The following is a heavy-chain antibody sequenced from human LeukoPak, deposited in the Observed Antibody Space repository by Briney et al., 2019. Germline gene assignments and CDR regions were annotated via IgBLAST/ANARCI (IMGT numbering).Heavy chain of an antibody. CDR2: VNPDDSDT. J-gene: IGHJ4*02. Sequence: GESLNISCKGSGYSFTSHWIGWVRQMPGKGLEWMGIVNPDDSDTIYSPSFQGQVTISADESITTAYLQWSSLKASDTAMYYCARLRWPRGGRSSFDYWGQGALVTVSS. V-gene: IGHV5-51*01. D-gene: IGHD3-10*01. CDR3: ARLRWPRGGRSSFDY. CDR1: GYSFTSHW.